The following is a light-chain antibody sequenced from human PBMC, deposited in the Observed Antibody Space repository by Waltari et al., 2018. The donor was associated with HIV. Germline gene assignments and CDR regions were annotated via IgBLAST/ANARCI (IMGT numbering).Light chain of an antibody. CDR3: GTWDKTLSVGV. CDR2: DNI. J-gene: IGLJ3*02. V-gene: IGLV1-51*01. Sequence: QFVLTQPPSVSAAPGQKVNISCPGSSSNIGNDFVSWYQVLPGAAPKLLISDNIKRPSDSPERFSGSKSGTSATLAITGLQTGDEADYYCGTWDKTLSVGVFGGGTKLTVL. CDR1: SSNIGNDF.